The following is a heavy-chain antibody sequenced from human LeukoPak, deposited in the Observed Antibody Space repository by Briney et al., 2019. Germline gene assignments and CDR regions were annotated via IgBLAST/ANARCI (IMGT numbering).Heavy chain of an antibody. CDR1: GGSFSGYY. Sequence: PSGTLSLTCAVYGGSFSGYYWSWIRQPPGKGLEWIGEINHSGSTNYNPSLKSRVTISVDTSKNQFSLKLSSVTAADTAVYYWARQRRITIFGVVIFGDAFDIWGQGTMVTVSS. CDR3: ARQRRITIFGVVIFGDAFDI. CDR2: INHSGST. J-gene: IGHJ3*02. V-gene: IGHV4-34*01. D-gene: IGHD3-3*01.